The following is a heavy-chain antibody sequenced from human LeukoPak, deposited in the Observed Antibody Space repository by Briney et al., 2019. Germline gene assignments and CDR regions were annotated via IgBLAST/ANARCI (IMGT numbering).Heavy chain of an antibody. CDR1: GFTVSSNY. CDR2: IYSGGST. D-gene: IGHD2-2*01. J-gene: IGHJ3*02. Sequence: GGSLRLSCAASGFTVSSNYMSWVRQAPGKGLEWISVIYSGGSTYYADSVKGRFTISRDNSKNTLYLQMNSLRAEDTAVYYCARERTDEYQLLHAFDIWGQGTMVTVSS. CDR3: ARERTDEYQLLHAFDI. V-gene: IGHV3-66*01.